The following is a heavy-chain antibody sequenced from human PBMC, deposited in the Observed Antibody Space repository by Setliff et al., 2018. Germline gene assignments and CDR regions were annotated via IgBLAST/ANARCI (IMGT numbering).Heavy chain of an antibody. V-gene: IGHV3-21*01. CDR2: ISSSSSYI. J-gene: IGHJ4*02. D-gene: IGHD1-7*01. CDR1: GFTFSSYS. CDR3: ARAGGWNWPRYYFDY. Sequence: GGSLRLSCAASGFTFSSYSLNWVRQAPGKGLEWVSSISSSSSYIYYADSVQGRFTISRDNAKNSLYLQMNSLRAEDTAVYYCARAGGWNWPRYYFDYWGQGTLVTVSS.